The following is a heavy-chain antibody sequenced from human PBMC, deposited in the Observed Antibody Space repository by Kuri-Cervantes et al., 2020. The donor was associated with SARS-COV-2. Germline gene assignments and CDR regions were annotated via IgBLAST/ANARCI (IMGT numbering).Heavy chain of an antibody. CDR2: INPSGGST. D-gene: IGHD2-2*01. J-gene: IGHJ6*02. CDR3: ARSGYCSSTSCSYYYYYGMDV. Sequence: ASVKVSCKASGGTLNTYSFSWVRQAPGQGLEWMGIINPSGGSTSYARKFQGRVTMTRDTATSTVYMELSSLRSEDTAVYYCARSGYCSSTSCSYYYYYGMDVWGQGTTVTVSS. V-gene: IGHV1-46*02. CDR1: GGTLNTYS.